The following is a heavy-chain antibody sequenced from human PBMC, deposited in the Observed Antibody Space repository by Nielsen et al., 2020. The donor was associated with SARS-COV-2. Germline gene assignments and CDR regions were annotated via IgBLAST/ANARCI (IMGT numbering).Heavy chain of an antibody. CDR2: ISISSSTI. J-gene: IGHJ4*02. Sequence: GESLKISCAASGFTFSDYYMTWIRQAPGKGLEWVSYISISSSTIRYADSVKGRFSISRDNTRNALFLQMNSLRAEDTAVYYCAKHEGEDWGQGTLVTVSS. CDR3: AKHEGED. D-gene: IGHD3-10*01. CDR1: GFTFSDYY. V-gene: IGHV3-11*01.